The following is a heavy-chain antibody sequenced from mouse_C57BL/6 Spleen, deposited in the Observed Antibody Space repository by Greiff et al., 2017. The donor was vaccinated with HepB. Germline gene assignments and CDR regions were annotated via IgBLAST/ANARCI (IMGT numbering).Heavy chain of an antibody. J-gene: IGHJ3*01. CDR1: GYTFTSYW. D-gene: IGHD1-1*01. V-gene: IGHV1-69*01. Sequence: QVQLQQPGAELVMPGASVKLSCKASGYTFTSYWMHWVKQRPGQGLEWIGEIDPSDSYTNYNQKFKGKSTLTVDKSSSTAYMQLSSLTSEDSAVYYCASSSNYYGSSYSFAYWGQGTLVTVSA. CDR3: ASSSNYYGSSYSFAY. CDR2: IDPSDSYT.